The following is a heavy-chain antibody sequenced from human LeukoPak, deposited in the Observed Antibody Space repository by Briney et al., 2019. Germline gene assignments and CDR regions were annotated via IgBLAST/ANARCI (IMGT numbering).Heavy chain of an antibody. D-gene: IGHD1-7*01. CDR1: GGSISSYY. CDR3: ARRAWNYAFIDY. Sequence: PSETLSLTCTVSGGSISSYYWSWIRQPPWKGLEWIGYIYYSGSTNYNPSLKSRVTMSVDTSKNQFSLKLSSVTAADTAVYYCARRAWNYAFIDYWGQGALVTVSS. V-gene: IGHV4-59*08. J-gene: IGHJ4*02. CDR2: IYYSGST.